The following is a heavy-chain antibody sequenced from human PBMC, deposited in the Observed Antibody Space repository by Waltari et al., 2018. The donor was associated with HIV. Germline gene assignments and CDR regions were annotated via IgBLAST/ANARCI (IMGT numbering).Heavy chain of an antibody. Sequence: QVQLVQAGAEVEKPGASVRVSCEATGHTFTGYYMPWARQAPGQGLEWMGWINPNSGGTNYAQKFQGRVTMTRDTSISTAYMELSRLRSDDTAVYYCARAAAGGNWFDPWGQGTLVTVSS. D-gene: IGHD1-26*01. J-gene: IGHJ5*02. V-gene: IGHV1-2*02. CDR3: ARAAAGGNWFDP. CDR2: INPNSGGT. CDR1: GHTFTGYY.